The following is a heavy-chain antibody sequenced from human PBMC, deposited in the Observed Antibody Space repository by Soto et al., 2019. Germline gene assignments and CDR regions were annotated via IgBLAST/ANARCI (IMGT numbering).Heavy chain of an antibody. CDR1: GGSISSYY. CDR2: IYYSGTT. J-gene: IGHJ4*02. D-gene: IGHD2-21*02. Sequence: SETLSLTCTVSGGSISSYYWNWIRQPPGKEPEYIGYIYYSGTTYYNPSLRGRVTISVDTSTKQFSLKLTSVTAADTASYYCAGDRGDSFEYWGQGIQVTVS. V-gene: IGHV4-59*01. CDR3: AGDRGDSFEY.